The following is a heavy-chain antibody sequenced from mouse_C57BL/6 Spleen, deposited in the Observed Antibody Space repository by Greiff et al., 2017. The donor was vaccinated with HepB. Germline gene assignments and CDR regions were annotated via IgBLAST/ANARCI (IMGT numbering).Heavy chain of an antibody. D-gene: IGHD2-4*01. V-gene: IGHV1-69*01. CDR1: GYTFTSYW. Sequence: QVQLQQPGAELVMPGASVKLSCKASGYTFTSYWMHWVKQRPGQGLEWIGEIDPSDSYTNYNQKFKGKSTLTVDKSSSTAYMQLSSLTSEDSAVYYCARDDYGDYWGQGTTLTVSS. CDR2: IDPSDSYT. CDR3: ARDDYGDY. J-gene: IGHJ2*01.